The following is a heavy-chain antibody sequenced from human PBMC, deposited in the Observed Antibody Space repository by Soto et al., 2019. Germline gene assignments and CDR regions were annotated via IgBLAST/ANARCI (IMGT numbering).Heavy chain of an antibody. V-gene: IGHV3-30*18. D-gene: IGHD4-17*01. J-gene: IGHJ6*03. CDR2: ISYDGSNK. Sequence: GGSLRLSCAASGFTFSSYGMHWVRQAPGKGLEWVAVISYDGSNKYYADSVKGRFTISRDNSKNTLYLQMNSLRAEDTAVYYCAKGGGYGDPNYYYYMDVWGKGTTVTVSS. CDR3: AKGGGYGDPNYYYYMDV. CDR1: GFTFSSYG.